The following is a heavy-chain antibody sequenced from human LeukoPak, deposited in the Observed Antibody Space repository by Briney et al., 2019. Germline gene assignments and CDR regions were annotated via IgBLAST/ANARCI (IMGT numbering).Heavy chain of an antibody. V-gene: IGHV4-59*12. D-gene: IGHD6-25*01. CDR1: GGSISSYY. CDR2: IYYSGST. J-gene: IGHJ3*02. Sequence: SETLSLTCTVSGGSISSYYWSWIRQPPGKGLEWIGYIYYSGSTNYNPSLKSRVTISVDTSKNDFSLRLSSVTAADTAIYYCVRDSSGTLAFDIWGQGTMVTVSS. CDR3: VRDSSGTLAFDI.